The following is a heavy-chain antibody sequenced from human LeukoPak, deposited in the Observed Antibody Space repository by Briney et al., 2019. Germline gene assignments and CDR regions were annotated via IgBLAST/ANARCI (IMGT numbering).Heavy chain of an antibody. V-gene: IGHV3-21*01. CDR2: ISSSSSYI. Sequence: GGSLRLSCAASGFTFSSYSMNWVRQAPGKGLEWVSSISSSSSYIYYADSVKGRFAISRDNAKNSLYLQMNSLRAEDTAVYYCARDSRHGSSYYGMDVWGKGTTVTVSS. CDR1: GFTFSSYS. D-gene: IGHD3-10*01. J-gene: IGHJ6*04. CDR3: ARDSRHGSSYYGMDV.